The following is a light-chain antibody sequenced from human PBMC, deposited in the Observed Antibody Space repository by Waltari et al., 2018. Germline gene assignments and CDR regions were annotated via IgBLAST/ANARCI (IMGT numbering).Light chain of an antibody. CDR3: LSYTTSDTYV. V-gene: IGLV2-14*03. Sequence: SALPQPASVSGSPGQSISISCTGTSSDVGSYDYVSWYQQHPDKAPKLLIYDVTQRPSGISHRFSGSKSGYTASLTISGLQSEDEADYYCLSYTTSDTYVVGSGTRVTVL. CDR2: DVT. J-gene: IGLJ1*01. CDR1: SSDVGSYDY.